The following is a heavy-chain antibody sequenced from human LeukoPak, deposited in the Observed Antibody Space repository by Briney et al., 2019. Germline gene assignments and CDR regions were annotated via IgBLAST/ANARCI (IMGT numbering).Heavy chain of an antibody. CDR2: LYYSGVP. J-gene: IGHJ6*03. CDR3: ARQASYCSSTSCYSGRNYYYYYYMDV. Sequence: SETLSLTCTVSGGSISSSSYYWGWLRQPPGKGLEWIGNLYYSGVPNPSPSLKSRVTISVDTSKNQFSPKLSSVTAADTAVYYCARQASYCSSTSCYSGRNYYYYYYMDVWGKGTTVTVSS. V-gene: IGHV4-39*01. CDR1: GGSISSSSYY. D-gene: IGHD2-2*01.